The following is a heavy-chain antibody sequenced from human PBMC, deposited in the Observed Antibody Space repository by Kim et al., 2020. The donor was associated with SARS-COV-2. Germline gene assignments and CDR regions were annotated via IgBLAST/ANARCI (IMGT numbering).Heavy chain of an antibody. CDR1: GGSFSGYY. CDR2: INHSGST. V-gene: IGHV4-34*01. CDR3: ARAPVLRYFDWLSDAFYI. D-gene: IGHD3-9*01. J-gene: IGHJ3*02. Sequence: SETLSLTCAVYGGSFSGYYWSWIRQPPGKGLEWIGEINHSGSTNYNPSLKSRVTISVDTSKNQFSLKLSSVTAADTAVYYCARAPVLRYFDWLSDAFYI.